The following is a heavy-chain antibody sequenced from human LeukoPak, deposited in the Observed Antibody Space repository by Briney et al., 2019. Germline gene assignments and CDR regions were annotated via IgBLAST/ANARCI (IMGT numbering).Heavy chain of an antibody. J-gene: IGHJ4*02. CDR2: VRNDGSDK. Sequence: GGSLRLSCAASGFVFGDYGMHWVRQAPGKGLEWVTMVRNDGSDKYNADSVKGRFTISRDNSKNTLYLQVNSLSPEDTAVYYCAKHYYGSGSQKYSFDYWGQGTLVTVSS. V-gene: IGHV3-30*02. D-gene: IGHD3-10*01. CDR1: GFVFGDYG. CDR3: AKHYYGSGSQKYSFDY.